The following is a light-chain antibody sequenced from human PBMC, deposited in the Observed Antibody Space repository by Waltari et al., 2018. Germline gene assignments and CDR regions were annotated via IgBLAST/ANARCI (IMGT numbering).Light chain of an antibody. CDR3: QQYRGLWT. CDR2: DAS. CDR1: QSVSSW. Sequence: DIQMTQSPSTLSASVGDRVPITCRASQSVSSWLAWYRQKPGEAPKLLIYDASSLESGVPSRFSCSGSGTEFTLTISSLQSDDFATYYCQQYRGLWTFGQGTRVEVK. V-gene: IGKV1-5*01. J-gene: IGKJ1*01.